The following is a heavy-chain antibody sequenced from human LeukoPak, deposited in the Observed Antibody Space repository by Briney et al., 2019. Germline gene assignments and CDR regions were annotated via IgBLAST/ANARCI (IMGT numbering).Heavy chain of an antibody. Sequence: PSETLSLTCIVSGGSISSYYWSWIRQSPGKGLEWIGYIYYGGRSSYNPSLKSRVTISVDTSKNQFSLRLSSVTAADTAVYYCARGSSGNSFPFDYWGQGTLVTVSS. J-gene: IGHJ4*02. CDR1: GGSISSYY. CDR3: ARGSSGNSFPFDY. D-gene: IGHD3-22*01. V-gene: IGHV4-59*12. CDR2: IYYGGRS.